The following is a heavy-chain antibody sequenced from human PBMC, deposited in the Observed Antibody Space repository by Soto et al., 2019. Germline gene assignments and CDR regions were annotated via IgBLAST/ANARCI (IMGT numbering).Heavy chain of an antibody. J-gene: IGHJ4*02. Sequence: ASVKVSCKASGYTFTGYYMHWVRQAPGQGLEWMGWINPNSGGTNYAQKFQGWVTMTRDTSISTAYMELSRLRSDDTAVYYCARDSSDILTGYHYYFDYWGQGTLVTVCS. CDR1: GYTFTGYY. V-gene: IGHV1-2*04. CDR3: ARDSSDILTGYHYYFDY. CDR2: INPNSGGT. D-gene: IGHD3-9*01.